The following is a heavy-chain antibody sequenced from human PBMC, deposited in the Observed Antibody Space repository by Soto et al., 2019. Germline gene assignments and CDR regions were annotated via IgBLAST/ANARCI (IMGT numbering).Heavy chain of an antibody. V-gene: IGHV1-2*02. CDR3: ARDLSTVGWFDA. Sequence: ASVKVSCKASGYTFTGYYMHWVRQAPGQGLEWMGWINPNSGGTNYAQKFQGRVTMTRDTSISTAYMELSRLRSDDTAVYYCARDLSTVGWFDAWGQGTLVTVSS. J-gene: IGHJ5*02. CDR1: GYTFTGYY. CDR2: INPNSGGT. D-gene: IGHD4-17*01.